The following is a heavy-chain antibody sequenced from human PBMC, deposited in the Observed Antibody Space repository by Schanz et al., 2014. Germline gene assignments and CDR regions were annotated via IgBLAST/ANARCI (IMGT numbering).Heavy chain of an antibody. CDR3: AKAADWPVTRFDP. J-gene: IGHJ5*02. CDR1: GFTLSNYA. Sequence: EMQLLESGGGLAQPGGSLRLSCAASGFTLSNYAMSWVRQAPGKGLEWVSALSEGGGGTHYADSVRGRFTISGDSSKNTLYLQMSGLRADDTAVYYCAKAADWPVTRFDPWGQGTLVTVAS. V-gene: IGHV3-23*01. D-gene: IGHD3-9*01. CDR2: LSEGGGGT.